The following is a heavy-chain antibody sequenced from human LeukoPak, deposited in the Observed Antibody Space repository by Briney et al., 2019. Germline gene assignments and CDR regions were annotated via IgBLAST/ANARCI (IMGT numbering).Heavy chain of an antibody. V-gene: IGHV3-21*01. CDR3: ARGTAAAGFDY. D-gene: IGHD6-13*01. CDR2: IRSGGTYI. J-gene: IGHJ4*02. Sequence: GGSLRLSCAASGFTFSTYSMHWVRQAPGKGLEWGSAIRSGGTYINYADSVKGRFTISRDDAKNSLYLQMNSLRAEDSAVYYCARGTAAAGFDYWGQGTLVTVSS. CDR1: GFTFSTYS.